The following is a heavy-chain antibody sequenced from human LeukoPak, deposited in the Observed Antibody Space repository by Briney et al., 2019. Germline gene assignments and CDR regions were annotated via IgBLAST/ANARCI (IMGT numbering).Heavy chain of an antibody. CDR3: TRHPAEGDY. Sequence: PGGSLRLSCAASGFTFSDFYMSWIRQAPGKGLESVSYNSGSSSNTNYADSVKGRFTISRDNAKNSMYLQMNSLRAEDTAVYYCTRHPAEGDYWGQGTLVTVSS. CDR1: GFTFSDFY. V-gene: IGHV3-11*03. D-gene: IGHD2-15*01. J-gene: IGHJ4*02. CDR2: NSGSSSNT.